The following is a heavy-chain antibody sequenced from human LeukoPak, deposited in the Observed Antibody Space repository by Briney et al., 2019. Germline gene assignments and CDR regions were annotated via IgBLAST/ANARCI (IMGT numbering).Heavy chain of an antibody. CDR2: IYYSGST. CDR3: ARADGSWSPNFDY. J-gene: IGHJ4*02. Sequence: SETLSLTCTVSGGSISSYYWGWIRQPPGKGLEWIGSIYYSGSTYYNPSLKSRVTISVDTSKNQFSLRLSSVTAADTAVYYCARADGSWSPNFDYWGQGTLVTVSS. D-gene: IGHD6-13*01. V-gene: IGHV4-39*07. CDR1: GGSISSYY.